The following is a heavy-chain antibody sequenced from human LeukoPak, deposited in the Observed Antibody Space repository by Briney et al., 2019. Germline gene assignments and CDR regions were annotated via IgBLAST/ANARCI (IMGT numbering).Heavy chain of an antibody. CDR2: ISGVVRST. D-gene: IGHD4-17*01. CDR1: GFTFSTYA. J-gene: IGHJ4*02. CDR3: AKDVYGDYGGLVY. Sequence: QPGGSLRLSCPASGFTFSTYAMSWVRQAPGKGLEWVSSISGVVRSTYYADSVKGRFTISRDNSKNTLYLQMNSLRAEDTAVYYCAKDVYGDYGGLVYWGQGTLVTVSS. V-gene: IGHV3-23*01.